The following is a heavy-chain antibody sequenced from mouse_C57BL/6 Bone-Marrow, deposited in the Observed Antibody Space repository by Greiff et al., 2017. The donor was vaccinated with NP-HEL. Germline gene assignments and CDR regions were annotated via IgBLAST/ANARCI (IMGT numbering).Heavy chain of an antibody. CDR2: IDPENGDT. V-gene: IGHV14-4*01. J-gene: IGHJ4*01. Sequence: EVQLQQPGAELVRPGASVKLSCTASGFNITDDYMHWVKQRPEQGLEWIGWIDPENGDTEYASKFQGKATITADTSSNTAYLQLSSLTSEDTAVYSCTTHCDGSSLYAMDYWGQGTSVTVSS. CDR3: TTHCDGSSLYAMDY. CDR1: GFNITDDY. D-gene: IGHD1-1*01.